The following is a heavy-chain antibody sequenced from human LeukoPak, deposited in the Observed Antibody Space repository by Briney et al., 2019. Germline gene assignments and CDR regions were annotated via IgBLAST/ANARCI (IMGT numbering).Heavy chain of an antibody. D-gene: IGHD1-7*01. J-gene: IGHJ5*02. CDR2: ISSTSSYI. CDR1: GFSFSRNG. CDR3: ARVPNWNSVNGFDP. Sequence: GRSLRLSCAASGFSFSRNGMHWVRQAPGKGLEWVSSISSTSSYIYYADTVKGRFTISRDNAKNSLYLQMNSLRAEDTAVYYCARVPNWNSVNGFDPWGQGTLVTVSS. V-gene: IGHV3-21*01.